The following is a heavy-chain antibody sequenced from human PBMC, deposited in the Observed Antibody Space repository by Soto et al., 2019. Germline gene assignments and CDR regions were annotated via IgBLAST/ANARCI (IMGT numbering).Heavy chain of an antibody. CDR3: AKGSPHYSSKTYGHDYYYVDV. J-gene: IGHJ6*03. D-gene: IGHD3-10*01. CDR1: GFTFDDYA. Sequence: EVQLVESGGGLVQPGTSLRLSCAASGFTFDDYALHWVRQAPGKGLEWVSGINWNSGSIGYADSVKGRFTISRDNAKNSLYLQMNSLRPEDTASYTCAKGSPHYSSKTYGHDYYYVDVWGKGTTVTASS. CDR2: INWNSGSI. V-gene: IGHV3-9*01.